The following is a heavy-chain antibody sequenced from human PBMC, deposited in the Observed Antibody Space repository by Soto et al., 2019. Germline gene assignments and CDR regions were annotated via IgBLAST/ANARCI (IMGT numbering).Heavy chain of an antibody. CDR3: AGFTYYDFWSGPWTNCDY. CDR1: GYTFTSYG. Sequence: QVQLVQSGAEVKKPGASVKVSCKASGYTFTSYGISWVRQAPGQGLESMGWISAYNGNTNYAQKLQGRVTWTTDTSASTSYREMRSLTSDDTAVDDWAGFTYYDFWSGPWTNCDYWGQGALVTGSS. CDR2: ISAYNGNT. D-gene: IGHD3-3*01. J-gene: IGHJ4*02. V-gene: IGHV1-18*01.